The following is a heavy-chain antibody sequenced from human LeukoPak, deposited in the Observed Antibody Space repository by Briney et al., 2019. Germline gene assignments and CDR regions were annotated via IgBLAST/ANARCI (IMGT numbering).Heavy chain of an antibody. CDR2: INPNSGGT. CDR3: ARGRGYSYGYPNDAFDI. V-gene: IGHV1-2*02. J-gene: IGHJ3*02. D-gene: IGHD5-18*01. CDR1: GYTFTGYY. Sequence: ASVKVSCKASGYTFTGYYMHWVRQAPGQGLEWMGWINPNSGGTNYAQKLQGRVTMTTDTSTSTAYMELRSLRSDDTAVYYCARGRGYSYGYPNDAFDIWGQGTMVTVSS.